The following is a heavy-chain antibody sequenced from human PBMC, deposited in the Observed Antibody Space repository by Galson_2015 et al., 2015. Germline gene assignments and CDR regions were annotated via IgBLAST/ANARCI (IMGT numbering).Heavy chain of an antibody. J-gene: IGHJ4*02. D-gene: IGHD6-13*01. Sequence: TLSLTCTVSGGSISSGGYYWSWIRQHPGKGLEWIGYIYYSGSTYYNPSLKSRVTISVDTSKNQFSLKLSSVTAADTAVYYCAREIAAAAVDYWGQGTLVTVSS. CDR1: GGSISSGGYY. CDR3: AREIAAAAVDY. CDR2: IYYSGST. V-gene: IGHV4-31*03.